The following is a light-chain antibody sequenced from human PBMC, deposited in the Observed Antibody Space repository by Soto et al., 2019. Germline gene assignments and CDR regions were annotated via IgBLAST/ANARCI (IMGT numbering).Light chain of an antibody. CDR2: GAS. CDR1: QAIGND. CDR3: LQDNSYPWT. J-gene: IGKJ1*01. V-gene: IGKV1-6*01. Sequence: ALQMTQSPSSLSAFVGDRVTLSCRASQAIGNDLGWYQQKPGKAPKLLIYGASSLESGVPSRFSGSGSGTDFTLTISSLQPEDFATYYCLQDNSYPWTFGQGTKVEV.